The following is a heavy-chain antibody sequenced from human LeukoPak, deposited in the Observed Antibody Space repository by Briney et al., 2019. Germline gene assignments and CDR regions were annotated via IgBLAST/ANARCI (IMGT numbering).Heavy chain of an antibody. D-gene: IGHD6-13*01. CDR2: ISWNSGSI. J-gene: IGHJ4*02. CDR3: AKGGIAAAQPIDY. Sequence: GGSLRLSCAASGFTFDDYAMPWVRQAPGKGLEWVSGISWNSGSIGYADSVRGRFTISRDNAKNSLYLQMNSLRAEDTALYYCAKGGIAAAQPIDYWGQGTLVTVSS. V-gene: IGHV3-9*01. CDR1: GFTFDDYA.